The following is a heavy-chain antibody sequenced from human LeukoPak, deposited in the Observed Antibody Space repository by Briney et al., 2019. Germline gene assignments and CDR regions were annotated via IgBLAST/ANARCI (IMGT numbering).Heavy chain of an antibody. CDR2: IYHSGCT. V-gene: IGHV4-38-2*02. D-gene: IGHD6-19*01. CDR3: ARVPPSSGWYLRWYFDL. CDR1: GYSISSGYY. J-gene: IGHJ2*01. Sequence: PSETLSLTCTVSGYSISSGYYWGWIRQPPGKGLEWIGSIYHSGCTYYNPSLKSRVTISVDTSKNQFSLKLSSVTAADTAVYYCARVPPSSGWYLRWYFDLWGRGTLVTVSS.